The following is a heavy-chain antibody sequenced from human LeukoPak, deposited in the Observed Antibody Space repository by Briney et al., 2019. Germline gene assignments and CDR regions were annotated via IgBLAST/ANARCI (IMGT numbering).Heavy chain of an antibody. J-gene: IGHJ4*02. CDR3: ASTSGWYEPIDY. D-gene: IGHD6-19*01. CDR1: GFTFSSYG. V-gene: IGHV3-30*03. CDR2: ISYDGSNK. Sequence: GGSLRLSCAASGFTFSSYGMHWVRQAPDKGLEWVAVISYDGSNKYYADSVQGRFTISRDNSKNTLYLQMNSLRAEDTAVYYCASTSGWYEPIDYWGQGTLVTVSS.